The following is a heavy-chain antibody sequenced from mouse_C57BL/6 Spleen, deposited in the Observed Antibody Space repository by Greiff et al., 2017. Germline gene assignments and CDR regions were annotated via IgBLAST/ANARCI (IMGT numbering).Heavy chain of an antibody. CDR3: ARSWFYAMDY. CDR2: IYPGDGDT. D-gene: IGHD2-2*01. J-gene: IGHJ4*01. Sequence: VKLVESGAELVKPGASVKISCKASGYAFSSYWMNWVKQRPGKGLEWIGQIYPGDGDTNYNGKFKGKATLTADKSSSTAYMQLSSLTSEDSAVYFCARSWFYAMDYWGQGTSVTVSS. V-gene: IGHV1-80*01. CDR1: GYAFSSYW.